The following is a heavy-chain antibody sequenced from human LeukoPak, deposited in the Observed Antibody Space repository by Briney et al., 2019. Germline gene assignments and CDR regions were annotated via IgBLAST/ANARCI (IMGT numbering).Heavy chain of an antibody. Sequence: GGSLRLSCAASGFTFSDYYMSWIRQAPGKGLEWVSYISSTSYTKYADSVKGRFTISRDNAKNSLYLQMNSLRAEDTAVYYCAREGSRQLPFDYWGQGTLVTVSS. D-gene: IGHD2-2*01. V-gene: IGHV3-11*05. CDR1: GFTFSDYY. CDR3: AREGSRQLPFDY. CDR2: ISSTSYT. J-gene: IGHJ4*02.